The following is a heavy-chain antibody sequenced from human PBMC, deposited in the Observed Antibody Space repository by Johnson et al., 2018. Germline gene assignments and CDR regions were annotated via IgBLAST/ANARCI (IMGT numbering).Heavy chain of an antibody. D-gene: IGHD2/OR15-2a*01. CDR1: GYSFINYY. V-gene: IGHV1-46*01. Sequence: QVQLVQSGAAVEKPGASVKVSCKASGYSFINYYMHWLRQAPGRGFEWLGFINPSGGATSYAREFQGRVTMTRDTSTSTAYRELNSLTSEDKAVYYCAKDYHRGGENIYSNYFDIWGQGILVTVSS. CDR2: INPSGGAT. J-gene: IGHJ1*01. CDR3: AKDYHRGGENIYSNYFDI.